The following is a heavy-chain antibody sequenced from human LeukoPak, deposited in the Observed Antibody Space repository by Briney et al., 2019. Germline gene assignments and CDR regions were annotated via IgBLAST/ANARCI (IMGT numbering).Heavy chain of an antibody. CDR2: ISYDGSNK. CDR3: AKGELLLWDYYYYMDV. V-gene: IGHV3-30*18. D-gene: IGHD1-26*01. J-gene: IGHJ6*03. CDR1: GFTFSSYG. Sequence: GGSLRLSCAASGFTFSSYGMHWVRQAPGKGLEWVAVISYDGSNKYYADSVKGRFTISRDNSKNTLYLQMNSLRAEDTAVYYCAKGELLLWDYYYYMDVWGKGTTVTVSS.